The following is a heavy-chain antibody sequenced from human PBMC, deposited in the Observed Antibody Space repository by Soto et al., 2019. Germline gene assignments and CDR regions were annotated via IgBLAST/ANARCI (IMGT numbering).Heavy chain of an antibody. V-gene: IGHV1-69*08. CDR2: IIPILGIA. Sequence: QVQLVQSGAEVKKPGSSVKVSCKASGGTFSSYTISWVRQAPGQGLEWMGRIIPILGIANYAQKFQGRVTFTADKSTSTAYMELSSLRSEDTAVYYCARDLTYYYGSGSPYYYGMDVWGQGTTVTVSS. D-gene: IGHD3-10*01. J-gene: IGHJ6*02. CDR1: GGTFSSYT. CDR3: ARDLTYYYGSGSPYYYGMDV.